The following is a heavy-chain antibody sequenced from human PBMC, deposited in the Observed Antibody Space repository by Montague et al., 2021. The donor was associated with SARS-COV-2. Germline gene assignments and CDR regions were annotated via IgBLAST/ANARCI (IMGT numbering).Heavy chain of an antibody. Sequence: PALVKPTQTLTLTCTFSGFSLSTSGMCVSWIRQPPGKALEWLALXXWDDEKYYSTSLKTRLTISKDTSKNQVVLTMTNMDPVDTATYYCARSFSIFGVVIIPAYFDYWGQGTLVTVSS. V-gene: IGHV2-70*01. D-gene: IGHD3-3*01. J-gene: IGHJ4*02. CDR2: XXWDDEK. CDR3: ARSFSIFGVVIIPAYFDY. CDR1: GFSLSTSGMC.